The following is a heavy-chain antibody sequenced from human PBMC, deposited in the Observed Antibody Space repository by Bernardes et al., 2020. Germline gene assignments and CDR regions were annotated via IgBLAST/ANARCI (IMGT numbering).Heavy chain of an antibody. V-gene: IGHV1-2*06. J-gene: IGHJ6*04. D-gene: IGHD3-10*01. Sequence: ASVKVSCKASGYTFTGYYMHWVRQAPGQGLEWMGRINPNSGGTNYAQKFQGRVTMTRDTSISTAYMELSRLRSDDTAVYYCARDPRITMVQGVSYYYGMDVWGKGTTVTGSS. CDR3: ARDPRITMVQGVSYYYGMDV. CDR2: INPNSGGT. CDR1: GYTFTGYY.